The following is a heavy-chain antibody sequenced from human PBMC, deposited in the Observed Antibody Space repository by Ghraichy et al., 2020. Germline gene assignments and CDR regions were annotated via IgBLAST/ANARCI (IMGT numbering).Heavy chain of an antibody. V-gene: IGHV4-34*01. J-gene: IGHJ6*02. CDR3: ARGVPRMYSGSYIPAQEYYYYGMDV. CDR2: INHSGST. CDR1: GGSFSGYY. Sequence: SETLSLTCAVYGGSFSGYYWIWIRQPPGKGLEWIGEINHSGSTNYNPSLKSRVTISVDTSKNQFSLKLSSVTAADTAVYYCARGVPRMYSGSYIPAQEYYYYGMDVWGQGTTVTVSS. D-gene: IGHD1-26*01.